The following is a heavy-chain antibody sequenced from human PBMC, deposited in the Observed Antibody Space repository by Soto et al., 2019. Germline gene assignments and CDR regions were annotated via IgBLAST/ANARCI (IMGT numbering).Heavy chain of an antibody. Sequence: ASVKVSCKASSYIFSIYGITCVRQAPGQGLEWMGWISVSKGNTKYAQNLQGRVTMTADTSTGTAYLELRSLRSDDTAVYYCATKRGAVSTYDFWGQGTQVTVSS. CDR2: ISVSKGNT. D-gene: IGHD3-16*01. CDR1: SYIFSIYG. J-gene: IGHJ4*02. V-gene: IGHV1-18*04. CDR3: ATKRGAVSTYDF.